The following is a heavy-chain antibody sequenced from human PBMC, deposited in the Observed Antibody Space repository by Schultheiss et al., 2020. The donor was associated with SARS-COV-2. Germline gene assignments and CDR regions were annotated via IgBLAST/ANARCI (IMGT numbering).Heavy chain of an antibody. J-gene: IGHJ4*02. CDR1: GYTFTSYG. CDR3: ARVRSSSIAARRELDY. Sequence: ASVKVSCKASGYTFTSYGISWVRQAPGQGLEWMGWISAYNGNTNYAQKLQGRVTMTTDTSTSTAYMELRSLRSDDTAVYYCARVRSSSIAARRELDYWGQGTLVTVSS. D-gene: IGHD6-6*01. CDR2: ISAYNGNT. V-gene: IGHV1-18*01.